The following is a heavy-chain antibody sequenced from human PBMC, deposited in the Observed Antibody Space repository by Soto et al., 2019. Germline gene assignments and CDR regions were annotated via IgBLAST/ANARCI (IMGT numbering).Heavy chain of an antibody. D-gene: IGHD3-16*01. CDR2: VSPDGNQK. V-gene: IGHV3-30-3*01. CDR3: ASQQQRLLGGVSSYWDH. CDR1: GFTLNKFP. J-gene: IGHJ4*02. Sequence: PGGSLRLSXVASGFTLNKFPTHWVRQAPGKGLEWVAIVSPDGNQKSYADSVQGRFSISRDNSKKTVYLQMNDLRREDTALYYCASQQQRLLGGVSSYWDHWGLGTLVTVSS.